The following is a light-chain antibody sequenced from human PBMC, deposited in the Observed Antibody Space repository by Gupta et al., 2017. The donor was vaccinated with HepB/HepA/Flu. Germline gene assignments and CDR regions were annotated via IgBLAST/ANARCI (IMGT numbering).Light chain of an antibody. CDR1: SSNIGNNY. J-gene: IGLJ3*02. CDR3: GTWDSSLSAV. CDR2: ENN. V-gene: IGLV1-51*02. Sequence: QSVLTQPPSVSAAPGQKVTISCSGSSSNIGNNYVSWYQQLPGTAPKLLIYENNKRPSGIPDRFSGSKSGTSATLGITGLQTGDEAYYYCGTWDSSLSAVFGGGTKLTVL.